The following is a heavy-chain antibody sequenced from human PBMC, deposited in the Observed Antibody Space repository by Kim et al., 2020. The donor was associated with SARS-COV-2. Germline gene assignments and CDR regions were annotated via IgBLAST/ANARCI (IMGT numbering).Heavy chain of an antibody. V-gene: IGHV4-31*02. D-gene: IGHD3-10*01. CDR3: ARVIWFGTQADYYYGMDV. J-gene: IGHJ6*02. Sequence: KSRVNISVDTSKNQFSLKLSSVTAADTAVYYCARVIWFGTQADYYYGMDVWGQGTTVTVSS.